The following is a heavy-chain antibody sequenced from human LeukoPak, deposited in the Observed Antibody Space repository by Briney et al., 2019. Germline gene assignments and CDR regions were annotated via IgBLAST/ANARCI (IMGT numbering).Heavy chain of an antibody. CDR1: GFTFSSYA. J-gene: IGHJ4*02. CDR2: ISSSSSYI. D-gene: IGHD5-12*01. Sequence: PGGSLRLSCAASGFTFSSYAMSWVRQAPGKGLEWVSSISSSSSYIYYADSVKGRFTISRDNPKNSLYLQMNSLRAEDTAVYYCARDLSGYDYNPIDYWGQGTLVTVSS. CDR3: ARDLSGYDYNPIDY. V-gene: IGHV3-21*01.